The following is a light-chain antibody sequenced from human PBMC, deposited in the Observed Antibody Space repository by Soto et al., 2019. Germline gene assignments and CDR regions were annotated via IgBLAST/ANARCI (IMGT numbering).Light chain of an antibody. J-gene: IGKJ1*01. CDR2: GAS. V-gene: IGKV3-15*01. CDR3: QQYKNWWT. Sequence: EIVMTQSPATLSVSPGERATLSCRASQSVSSNLAWYQQKPGQAPRLLIYGASTRATGIPARFSGSGSGTEFTLTISRLQSEDVAVYYCQQYKNWWTFGQGTKVEIK. CDR1: QSVSSN.